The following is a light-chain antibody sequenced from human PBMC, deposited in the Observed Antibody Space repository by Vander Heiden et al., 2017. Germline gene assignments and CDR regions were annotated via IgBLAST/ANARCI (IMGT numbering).Light chain of an antibody. V-gene: IGKV1-39*01. Sequence: DIQMTPSPSSLSASVGDRVTITCRASQSISSYLNWYQQKPGKAPKLLIYAASSLQSGVSSRFSGSGSGTDFTLTISSLQPEDFATYYCQQSYSTPRWTFGQGTKVEIK. CDR2: AAS. CDR1: QSISSY. CDR3: QQSYSTPRWT. J-gene: IGKJ1*01.